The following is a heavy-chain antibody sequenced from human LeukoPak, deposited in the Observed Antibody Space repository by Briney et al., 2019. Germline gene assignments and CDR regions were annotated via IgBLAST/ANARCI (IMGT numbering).Heavy chain of an antibody. J-gene: IGHJ4*02. CDR2: ISGSGGST. CDR1: GFTFSSHA. V-gene: IGHV3-23*01. CDR3: APREPEAVAFNY. Sequence: PGGSLRLSCAASGFTFSSHAMSWVRQAPGKGREWVSAISGSGGSTYYADSVKGRFTISRDNSKNTLYLQMNSLSAEDTAVYYCAPREPEAVAFNYWGQGTLVTVSS. D-gene: IGHD6-19*01.